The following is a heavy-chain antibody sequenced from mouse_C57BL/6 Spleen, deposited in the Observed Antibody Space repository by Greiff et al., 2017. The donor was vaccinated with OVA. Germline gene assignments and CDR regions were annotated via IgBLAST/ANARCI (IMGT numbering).Heavy chain of an antibody. J-gene: IGHJ4*01. CDR1: GYTFTSYW. V-gene: IGHV1-55*01. CDR2: IYPGSGST. Sequence: QVQLQQPGAELVKPGASVKMSCKASGYTFTSYWITWVKQRPGQGLEWIGDIYPGSGSTNYNEKFKSKATLTVDKSYSTAYMQLSSLSSEDSAFYYCAREGDMDYWGQGTSVTVSS. CDR3: AREGDMDY.